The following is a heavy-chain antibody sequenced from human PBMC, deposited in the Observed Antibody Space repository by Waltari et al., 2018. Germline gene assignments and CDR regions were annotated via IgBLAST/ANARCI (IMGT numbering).Heavy chain of an antibody. D-gene: IGHD2-21*02. J-gene: IGHJ3*02. V-gene: IGHV3-74*01. CDR1: GFTFSNYW. Sequence: EVQLVESGGGSVQPGGSLRLSCVASGFTFSNYWLHWVRQVPGKGLVWVSRINSDATNKSYADSVKGRFTISRDNIKNTLYLQMNDLRAEDTAMYYCARLFVTARKTFDIWGQGTMVTVSS. CDR2: INSDATNK. CDR3: ARLFVTARKTFDI.